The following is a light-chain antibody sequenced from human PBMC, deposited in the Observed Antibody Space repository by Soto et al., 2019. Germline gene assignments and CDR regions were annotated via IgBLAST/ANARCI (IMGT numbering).Light chain of an antibody. CDR2: EVS. J-gene: IGLJ2*01. V-gene: IGLV2-14*01. CDR3: SSYTSRNTQV. Sequence: QSALTQPASVSGSPGQSITISCSGTTSDVGGYDVVSWYQQHPGKAPKLMISEVSNRPSGVSNRFSGSKSGNTASLAISGLQAEDEADYYCSSYTSRNTQVFGGGTKLTVL. CDR1: TSDVGGYDV.